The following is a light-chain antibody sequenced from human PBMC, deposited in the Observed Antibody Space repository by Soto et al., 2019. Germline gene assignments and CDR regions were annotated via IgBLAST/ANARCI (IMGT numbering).Light chain of an antibody. Sequence: EIVLKQSPATLSLSPWERATLTCRASQSVSVNFAWYQHKPGQAPRPLIYSASDRAPGIPARFSGSGSGTDFTLTISSLEPEDFAVYYCQERNRWPRGTFGAGTKVDIK. CDR1: QSVSVN. J-gene: IGKJ4*01. V-gene: IGKV3-11*01. CDR2: SAS. CDR3: QERNRWPRGT.